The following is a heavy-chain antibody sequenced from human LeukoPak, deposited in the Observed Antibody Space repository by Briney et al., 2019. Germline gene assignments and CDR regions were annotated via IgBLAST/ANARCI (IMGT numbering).Heavy chain of an antibody. J-gene: IGHJ5*02. CDR2: IGDSGGSS. CDR3: AKDFVRRFDP. CDR1: GFTFSSYT. Sequence: GGSLRPSCAASGFTFSSYTMSWVRQAPGKGLEWVSSIGDSGGSSYYADSVQGRFTISRDNSRNTLYLQMNSLRAEDTAVYYCAKDFVRRFDPWGQGTLVTVSS. V-gene: IGHV3-23*01.